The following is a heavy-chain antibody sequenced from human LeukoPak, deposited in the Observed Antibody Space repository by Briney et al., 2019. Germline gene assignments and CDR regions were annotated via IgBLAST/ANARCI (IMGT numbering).Heavy chain of an antibody. CDR2: INHSGST. D-gene: IGHD3-9*01. V-gene: IGHV4-34*01. CDR1: GGSFSGYY. Sequence: PSETLSLTCAVYGGSFSGYYWSWIRQPPGKGLEGIGEINHSGSTNYNPPLKSRVTISVDTSKNQFSLKLSSVTAADTAVYYCASGRRLYYDILTGFSNHHYFDYWGQGTLVTVSS. J-gene: IGHJ4*02. CDR3: ASGRRLYYDILTGFSNHHYFDY.